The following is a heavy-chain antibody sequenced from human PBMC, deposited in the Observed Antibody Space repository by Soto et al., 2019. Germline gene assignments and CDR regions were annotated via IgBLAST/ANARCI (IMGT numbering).Heavy chain of an antibody. J-gene: IGHJ6*02. D-gene: IGHD5-12*01. V-gene: IGHV1-18*01. CDR2: ISGYSGNT. Sequence: QVQLVQSGAEVKKPGASVRVSCKASGYSFTSYGLSWVRQAPGQGLEWMGWISGYSGNTNYAQKFLGRVPMTTDTSKNTAHMELRSLRSDDTAVYCCARPRRSSRVPTITRLYGMEDWGQGTTVTVSS. CDR3: ARPRRSSRVPTITRLYGMED. CDR1: GYSFTSYG.